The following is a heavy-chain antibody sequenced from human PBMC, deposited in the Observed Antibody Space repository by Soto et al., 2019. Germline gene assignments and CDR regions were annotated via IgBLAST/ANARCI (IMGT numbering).Heavy chain of an antibody. CDR3: ARTCSGGSCFSD. D-gene: IGHD2-15*01. CDR1: GGSISSGGYY. CDR2: IYYSGST. Sequence: TLSLTCTVSGGSISSGGYYWSWIRQHPGKGLEWIGYIYYSGSTYYNPSLKSRVTISVDTSKNQFSLKLSSVTAADTAVYYCARTCSGGSCFSDWGQGTLVTVSS. J-gene: IGHJ4*02. V-gene: IGHV4-31*03.